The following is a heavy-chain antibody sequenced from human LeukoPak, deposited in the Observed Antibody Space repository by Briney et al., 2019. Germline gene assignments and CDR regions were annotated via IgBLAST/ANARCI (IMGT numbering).Heavy chain of an antibody. CDR3: ARHGSIATGAFTY. J-gene: IGHJ4*02. V-gene: IGHV4-39*01. CDR2: IYYSGST. Sequence: GSLRLSCAASGFTFSSYSMNWVRQAPGKGLEWIGSIYYSGSTYYNPSLKSRVTISVDTSRNQFSLKLGSVTAADTAVYYCARHGSIATGAFTYWGQGTLVTVSS. CDR1: GFTFSSYSMN. D-gene: IGHD6-13*01.